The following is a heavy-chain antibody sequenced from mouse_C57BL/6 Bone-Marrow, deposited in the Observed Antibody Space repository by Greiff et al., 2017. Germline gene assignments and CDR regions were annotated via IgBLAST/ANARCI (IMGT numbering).Heavy chain of an antibody. CDR3: ARSEYGSSFYYFDY. J-gene: IGHJ2*01. CDR2: IDPSVSYT. Sequence: QVQLQQPGAELVMPGASVKLSCKASGYTFTRYWMHWVKQRPGQGLEWIGEIDPSVSYTNYNQKFKGKSTLTVNKYSSTAYMQLSSLTSEDSAVYYCARSEYGSSFYYFDYWGQGTTLTVSS. V-gene: IGHV1-69*01. CDR1: GYTFTRYW. D-gene: IGHD1-1*01.